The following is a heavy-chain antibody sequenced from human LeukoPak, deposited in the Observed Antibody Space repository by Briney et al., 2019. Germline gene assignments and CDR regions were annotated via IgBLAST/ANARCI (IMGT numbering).Heavy chain of an antibody. D-gene: IGHD5-18*01. CDR1: GYTFSDYY. V-gene: IGHV1-2*02. Sequence: ASVKVSCKASGYTFSDYYMHWVRQAPGQGLEWMGWINPNNDDTNCAQKFQGRVTMTRDTSISTGYMKLSSLTSDDTAVYYCARRGSGYGYDYWGQGTLVTVSS. CDR2: INPNNDDT. J-gene: IGHJ4*02. CDR3: ARRGSGYGYDY.